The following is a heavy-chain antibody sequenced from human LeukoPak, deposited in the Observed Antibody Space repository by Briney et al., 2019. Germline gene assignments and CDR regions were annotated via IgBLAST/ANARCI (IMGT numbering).Heavy chain of an antibody. CDR3: ARGLWGRGAFDI. J-gene: IGHJ3*02. Sequence: PSETLSLTCAVYGGSFSGYYWSWIRQPPGKGLEWIGEINQSGSTNYNPSLKSRVTISVDTSKNQFSLKLSSVTAADTAVYYCARGLWGRGAFDIWGQGTMVTVSS. D-gene: IGHD7-27*01. CDR1: GGSFSGYY. CDR2: INQSGST. V-gene: IGHV4-34*01.